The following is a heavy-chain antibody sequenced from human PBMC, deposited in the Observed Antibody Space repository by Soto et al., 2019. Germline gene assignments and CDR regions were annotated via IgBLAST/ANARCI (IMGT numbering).Heavy chain of an antibody. CDR3: AKDRTQYSSGSFDY. D-gene: IGHD6-19*01. J-gene: IGHJ4*02. CDR1: GFTFSSYG. V-gene: IGHV3-30*18. CDR2: ISYDGSNK. Sequence: GGSLRLSCAASGFTFSSYGMHWVRQAPGKGLEWVAVISYDGSNKYYADSVKGRFTISRDNSKNTLYLQMNSLRAEDTAVYYCAKDRTQYSSGSFDYWGQGTLFTVSA.